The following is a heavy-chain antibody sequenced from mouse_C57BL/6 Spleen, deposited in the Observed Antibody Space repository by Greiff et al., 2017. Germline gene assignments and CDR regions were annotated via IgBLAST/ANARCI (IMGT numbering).Heavy chain of an antibody. Sequence: QVQLQQPGAELVRPGSSVKLSCKASGYTFTSYWMHWVKQRPIQGLEWIGNIDPSDSETHYNQKFKDKATLTVDKSASTAYMQLSSLTSEDSAVYYCARSWDVEFAYWGQGTLVTVSA. CDR3: ARSWDVEFAY. CDR2: IDPSDSET. CDR1: GYTFTSYW. D-gene: IGHD4-1*01. V-gene: IGHV1-52*01. J-gene: IGHJ3*01.